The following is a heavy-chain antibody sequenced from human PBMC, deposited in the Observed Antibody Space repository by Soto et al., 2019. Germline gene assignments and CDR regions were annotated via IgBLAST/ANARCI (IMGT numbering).Heavy chain of an antibody. D-gene: IGHD2-8*01. V-gene: IGHV4-39*01. CDR2: FHYSGST. J-gene: IGHJ4*02. Sequence: QLQLQESGPGLVRPSETLSLTCTVSGGSISSSSFYWGWIRQPPGKGLEGIGSFHYSGSTYYTPYLTGRVAISVDTSKSQFSLNLNSVTAADTAVYYCSRHSRDLVLKVYPPPFPYFDDWGQGTLVTVSS. CDR3: SRHSRDLVLKVYPPPFPYFDD. CDR1: GGSISSSSFY.